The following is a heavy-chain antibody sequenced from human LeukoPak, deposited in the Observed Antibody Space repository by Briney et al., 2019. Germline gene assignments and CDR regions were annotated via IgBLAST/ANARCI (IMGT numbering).Heavy chain of an antibody. Sequence: PGGSLRLSCVASGFTFDDYAMHWVRQAPGKGLEWVSGINWNSGSIDYADSVKGRFTMSRDNAKNSLYLQMNSLRAEDTAMYYCAKDGSTSGLQRHFHYWGQGTLVTVSS. CDR3: AKDGSTSGLQRHFHY. D-gene: IGHD3-10*01. J-gene: IGHJ4*02. V-gene: IGHV3-9*01. CDR1: GFTFDDYA. CDR2: INWNSGSI.